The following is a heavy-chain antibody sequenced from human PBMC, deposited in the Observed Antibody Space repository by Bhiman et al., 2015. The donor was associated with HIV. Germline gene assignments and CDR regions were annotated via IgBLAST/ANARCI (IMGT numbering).Heavy chain of an antibody. J-gene: IGHJ4*02. CDR1: GFTFSTYS. CDR2: ISSSGTYI. CDR3: AKDIGGADPFDH. V-gene: IGHV3-21*04. Sequence: EVQLVESGGGLVKPGGSLRLSCAASGFTFSTYSMNWVRQAPGKGLEWVSSISSSGTYIYYADSLKGRFTISRDNARNSLYLQMNSLRPEDTAFYYCAKDIGGADPFDHWGQGTLVTVSS. D-gene: IGHD1-26*01.